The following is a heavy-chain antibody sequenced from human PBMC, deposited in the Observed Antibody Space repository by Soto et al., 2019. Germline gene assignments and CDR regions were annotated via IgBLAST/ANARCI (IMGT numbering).Heavy chain of an antibody. Sequence: QVQFVESGGGVVQPGTSLRLSCAASGFSFSTYGMHWVRQAPGKGLEWVAVISYDGTNKYYADSVKGRFTISRDNSKNTLYMQLNSLRGEDTAVYYCAKAAAGHLDFDYWGQGTLVTVSS. J-gene: IGHJ4*02. V-gene: IGHV3-30*18. CDR2: ISYDGTNK. CDR1: GFSFSTYG. D-gene: IGHD6-13*01. CDR3: AKAAAGHLDFDY.